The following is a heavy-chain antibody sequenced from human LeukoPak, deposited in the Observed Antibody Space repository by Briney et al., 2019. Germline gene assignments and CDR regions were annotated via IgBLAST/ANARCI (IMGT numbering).Heavy chain of an antibody. J-gene: IGHJ3*02. CDR2: ISWNSGSI. CDR3: AKALKYYYDSSGYYSDAFDI. Sequence: GGSLRLSCAASGFTFDDYAMHWVRQAPGKGLERVSGISWNSGSIGYADSVKGRFTISRDNAKNSLYLQMNSLRAEDMALYYCAKALKYYYDSSGYYSDAFDIWGQGTMVTVSS. CDR1: GFTFDDYA. V-gene: IGHV3-9*03. D-gene: IGHD3-22*01.